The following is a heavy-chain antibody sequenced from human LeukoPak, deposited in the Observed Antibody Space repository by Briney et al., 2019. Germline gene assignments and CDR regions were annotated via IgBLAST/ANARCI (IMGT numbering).Heavy chain of an antibody. J-gene: IGHJ4*02. CDR3: AKDMGSGWTEYGY. CDR1: GFTFDDYA. V-gene: IGHV3-9*03. D-gene: IGHD6-19*01. CDR2: ISWNSGSI. Sequence: PGRSLRLSCAASGFTFDDYAMHWVRQAPGKGLEWVSGISWNSGSIGYADSVKGRFTISRDNAENSLYLQMNSLRAEDVALYYCAKDMGSGWTEYGYWGQGTLVTVSS.